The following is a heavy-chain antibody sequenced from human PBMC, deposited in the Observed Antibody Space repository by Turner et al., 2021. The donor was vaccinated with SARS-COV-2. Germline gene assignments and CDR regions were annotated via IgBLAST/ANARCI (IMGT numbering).Heavy chain of an antibody. J-gene: IGHJ3*02. V-gene: IGHV3-13*05. CDR2: IGTAGDP. Sequence: EVQLVESGGGLVQPGGSRCLFRPPPRFSFSSYDMHWVRQATGKGLEWVSGIGTAGDPYYPGSVKGRFTISRENAKNSLYLQMNSLRAGDTAVYYCARGRGYCSSTSCYTNDAFDIWGQGTMVTISS. CDR3: ARGRGYCSSTSCYTNDAFDI. D-gene: IGHD2-2*02. CDR1: RFSFSSYD.